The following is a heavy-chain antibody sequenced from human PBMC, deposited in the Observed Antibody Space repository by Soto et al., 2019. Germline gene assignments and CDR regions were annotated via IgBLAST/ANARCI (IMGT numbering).Heavy chain of an antibody. CDR2: ISSSADII. CDR1: GFTFSDYY. J-gene: IGHJ4*02. D-gene: IGHD2-2*01. Sequence: QVQLVESGGGLVKPGGSLRLSCAASGFTFSDYYMSWIRQAPGKGLEWVSYISSSADIIYYADSGKGRFTISRDNAKNSLYLQMNSLRAEDSAVYYCARDCRGGGSSVSCYCYWGQGTLVTVSS. V-gene: IGHV3-11*01. CDR3: ARDCRGGGSSVSCYCY.